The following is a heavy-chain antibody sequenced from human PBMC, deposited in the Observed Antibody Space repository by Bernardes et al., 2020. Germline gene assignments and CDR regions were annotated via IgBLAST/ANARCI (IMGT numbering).Heavy chain of an antibody. V-gene: IGHV3-30*03. J-gene: IGHJ6*03. CDR3: SRDGIADQRFYHYYMDV. CDR1: GFTFSSYG. CDR2: TSYDGSNK. Sequence: GGSLRLSRAASGFTFSSYGMHWVRQAPGRGLEWVAMTSYDGSNKYYADSVKGRFTVSRDNSKNTLYLQMNSLRAEDTAFYYCSRDGIADQRFYHYYMDVWGKGTTVTISS. D-gene: IGHD6-13*01.